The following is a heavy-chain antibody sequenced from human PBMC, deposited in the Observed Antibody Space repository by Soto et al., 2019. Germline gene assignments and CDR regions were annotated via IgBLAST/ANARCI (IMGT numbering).Heavy chain of an antibody. CDR2: IKDDGSEK. D-gene: IGHD2-15*01. J-gene: IGHJ4*02. V-gene: IGHV3-7*03. CDR3: ARGQYGGKGY. CDR1: GFTFSSYW. Sequence: EVQLVESGGGLVQPGGSLRLSCAASGFTFSSYWMNWVRQAPGKGLEWVANIKDDGSEKNYVDSVKGRFIISRDNAKDSLSLQMNSLRAEDTAVYYCARGQYGGKGYWGQGTLVTVAS.